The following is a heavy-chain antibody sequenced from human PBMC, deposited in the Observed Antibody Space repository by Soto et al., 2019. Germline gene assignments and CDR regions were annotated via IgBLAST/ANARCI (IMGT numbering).Heavy chain of an antibody. V-gene: IGHV3-48*03. J-gene: IGHJ6*02. D-gene: IGHD6-13*01. Sequence: EVQLVESGGGLVQPGGSLRLSCAASGFTFSSYEMNWVRQAPGKGLEWVSYISSSGSTIYYADSVKGRFTISRDNAKNSLYVQMNSLRAEDTAVYYCARVGRSSWYVWLGMDVWGQGTTVTVSS. CDR3: ARVGRSSWYVWLGMDV. CDR2: ISSSGSTI. CDR1: GFTFSSYE.